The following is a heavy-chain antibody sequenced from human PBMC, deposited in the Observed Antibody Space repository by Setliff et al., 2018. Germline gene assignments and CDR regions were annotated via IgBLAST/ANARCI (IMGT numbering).Heavy chain of an antibody. Sequence: ASVKVSCKASGGTFRNYGISWVRQAPGQGLEWMGGTIPVFGTTDYSQKFQGRVTIITDESTSKAFMQLRPLISEDTAVYYCVREGVDTRSSTDYRYYMDVWGKGTTVTVSS. CDR2: TIPVFGTT. CDR3: VREGVDTRSSTDYRYYMDV. CDR1: GGTFRNYG. V-gene: IGHV1-69*05. J-gene: IGHJ6*03. D-gene: IGHD5-18*01.